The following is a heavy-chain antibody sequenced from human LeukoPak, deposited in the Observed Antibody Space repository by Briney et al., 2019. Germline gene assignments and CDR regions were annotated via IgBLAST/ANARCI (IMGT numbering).Heavy chain of an antibody. CDR3: ARGIAVAGSLGYYFDY. Sequence: SETLSLTCTVSGGSISSYYWSWIRQPPGKGLEWIGYIYYSGSTNYNPSLKSRVTISVDTSKNQFSLKLSSVTAADTAVCYCARGIAVAGSLGYYFDYWGQGTLVTVSS. J-gene: IGHJ4*02. CDR2: IYYSGST. CDR1: GGSISSYY. V-gene: IGHV4-59*01. D-gene: IGHD6-19*01.